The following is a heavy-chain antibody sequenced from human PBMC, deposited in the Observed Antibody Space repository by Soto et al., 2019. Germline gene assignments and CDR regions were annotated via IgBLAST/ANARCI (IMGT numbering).Heavy chain of an antibody. CDR3: ARGPHPGYCGGDCYAYCYFYL. J-gene: IGHJ2*01. V-gene: IGHV4-59*12. CDR1: GGSISSYY. Sequence: QVQLQESGPGLVKPSETLSLTCTVSGGSISSYYWSWIRQPPGKGLEWIGYIYYSGSTNYNPSLNSRVTITLNTSEHHFSLQLSSVTAAGTAVDYCARGPHPGYCGGDCYAYCYFYLWGRGTLVAVSS. D-gene: IGHD2-21*02. CDR2: IYYSGST.